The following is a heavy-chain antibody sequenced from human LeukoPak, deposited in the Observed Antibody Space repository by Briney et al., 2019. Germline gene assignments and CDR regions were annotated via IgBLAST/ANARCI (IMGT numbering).Heavy chain of an antibody. CDR2: IYSGGST. Sequence: GGSLRLSCAASGFTVSSNYMSWVRQAPGKGLEWVSVIYSGGSTYYADSVKGRFTISRDNSKNTLYLQMNGLRAEDTAVYYCAKDKEDMVRGVIIIPGDAFDIWGQGTMVTVSS. CDR3: AKDKEDMVRGVIIIPGDAFDI. J-gene: IGHJ3*02. D-gene: IGHD3-10*01. V-gene: IGHV3-66*02. CDR1: GFTVSSNY.